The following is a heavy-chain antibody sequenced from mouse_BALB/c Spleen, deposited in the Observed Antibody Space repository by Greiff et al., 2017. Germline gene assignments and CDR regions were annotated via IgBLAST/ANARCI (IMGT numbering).Heavy chain of an antibody. CDR3: ARSDRELLTY. D-gene: IGHD2-14*01. V-gene: IGHV1-54*01. Sequence: QVQLKESGAELVRPGTSVKVSCKASGYAFTNYLIEWVKQRPGQGLEWIGVINPGSGGTNYNEKFKGKATLTADKSSSTAYMQLSSLTSDDSAVYFCARSDRELLTYWGQGTLVTVSA. CDR1: GYAFTNYL. J-gene: IGHJ3*01. CDR2: INPGSGGT.